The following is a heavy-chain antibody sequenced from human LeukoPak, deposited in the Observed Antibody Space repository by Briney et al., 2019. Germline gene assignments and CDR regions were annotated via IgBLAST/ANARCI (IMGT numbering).Heavy chain of an antibody. D-gene: IGHD5-18*01. J-gene: IGHJ5*02. V-gene: IGHV1-2*02. CDR3: AKRGVRGYSYGINWFDP. Sequence: GASVKVSCKASGYTFTGYYMHWVRQAPGQGLEWMGWINPNSGGTNYAQKFQGRVTMTRDTSISTAYMDLSRLRSDDTAVYYCAKRGVRGYSYGINWFDPWGQGTLVTVSS. CDR2: INPNSGGT. CDR1: GYTFTGYY.